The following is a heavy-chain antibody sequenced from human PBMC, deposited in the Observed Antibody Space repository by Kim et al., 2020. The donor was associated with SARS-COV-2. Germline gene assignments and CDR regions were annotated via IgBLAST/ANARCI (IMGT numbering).Heavy chain of an antibody. D-gene: IGHD2-15*01. CDR3: AATPTYYYYGMDV. J-gene: IGHJ6*02. Sequence: NPSLKSRITISGDTSKNQFSLKLSSVTAADTAVYYCAATPTYYYYGMDVWGQVTTVTVSS. V-gene: IGHV4-39*01.